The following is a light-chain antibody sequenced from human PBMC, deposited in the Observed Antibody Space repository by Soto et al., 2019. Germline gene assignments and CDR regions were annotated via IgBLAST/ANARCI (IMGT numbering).Light chain of an antibody. Sequence: EIVLTQSPGTLSLSPGERATLSCRASQSVASSYLAWYQQKPGQAPRLLISGASSRATGIPDRFSGSVSGTDFTLTIRRLEPEDFAVYYCQLYGSSPPLTFGAGTKVEI. CDR3: QLYGSSPPLT. V-gene: IGKV3-20*01. J-gene: IGKJ4*01. CDR2: GAS. CDR1: QSVASSY.